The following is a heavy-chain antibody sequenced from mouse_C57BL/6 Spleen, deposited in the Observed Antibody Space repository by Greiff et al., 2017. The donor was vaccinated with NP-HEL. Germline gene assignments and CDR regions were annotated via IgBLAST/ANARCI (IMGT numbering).Heavy chain of an antibody. CDR2: INPSSGYT. CDR1: GYTFTSYT. D-gene: IGHD2-1*01. J-gene: IGHJ3*01. Sequence: VQLQQSGAELARPGASVKMSCKASGYTFTSYTMHWVKQRPGQGLEWIGYINPSSGYTKYNQKFKSKATLTVDTSSSTAYMQLSSLTSEDSAVYYCARPLYYGNYEVWFAYWGQGTLVTVSA. CDR3: ARPLYYGNYEVWFAY. V-gene: IGHV1-4*01.